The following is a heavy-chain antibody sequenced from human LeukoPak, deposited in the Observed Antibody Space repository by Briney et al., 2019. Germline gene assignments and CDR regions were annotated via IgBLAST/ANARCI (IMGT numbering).Heavy chain of an antibody. CDR3: ARAMRYHYDSSGLYY. Sequence: PSETLSLTCAVYGGSFSGYYWSWIRQPPGKGLEWIGEINHSGSTNYNPSLKSRVTISVDTSKNQFSLKLSSVTAADTAVYYCARAMRYHYDSSGLYYWGQGTLVTVSS. CDR2: INHSGST. J-gene: IGHJ4*02. V-gene: IGHV4-34*01. D-gene: IGHD3-22*01. CDR1: GGSFSGYY.